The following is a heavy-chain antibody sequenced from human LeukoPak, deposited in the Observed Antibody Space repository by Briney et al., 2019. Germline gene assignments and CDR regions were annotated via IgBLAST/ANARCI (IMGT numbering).Heavy chain of an antibody. D-gene: IGHD1-26*01. CDR3: ARSTLVGAEVGY. J-gene: IGHJ4*02. CDR2: INPNSGGT. Sequence: ASVKLSCKASGYTFTGYYMHWVRQAPGQGLEWMGWINPNSGGTNYAQKFQGRVTMTRDTSISTAYMELSRLRSDDTAVYYCARSTLVGAEVGYWGQGTLVTVSS. CDR1: GYTFTGYY. V-gene: IGHV1-2*02.